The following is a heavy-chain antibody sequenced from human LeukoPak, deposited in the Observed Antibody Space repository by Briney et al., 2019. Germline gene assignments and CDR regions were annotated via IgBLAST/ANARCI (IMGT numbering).Heavy chain of an antibody. CDR1: GGSISSGNCY. J-gene: IGHJ3*02. V-gene: IGHV4-61*02. Sequence: PSETLSLTCTVSGGSISSGNCYWTWIRQPAGKGLEWIGRIYASGSTNYNPSLKSRVTISVDTSKNHFSLKLTSVTAADTAVYYCARHSLTGDAFDIWGQGTMVTVSS. CDR2: IYASGST. CDR3: ARHSLTGDAFDI. D-gene: IGHD7-27*01.